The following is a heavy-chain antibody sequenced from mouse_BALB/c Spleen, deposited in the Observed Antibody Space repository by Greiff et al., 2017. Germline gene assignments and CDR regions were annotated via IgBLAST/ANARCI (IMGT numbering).Heavy chain of an antibody. J-gene: IGHJ4*01. CDR3: ARGGGPRDYYAMDY. V-gene: IGHV1S137*01. CDR1: GYTFTDYA. CDR2: ISTYYGDA. Sequence: QVHVKQSGAELVRPGVSVKISCKGSGYTFTDYAMHWVKQSHAKSLEWIGVISTYYGDASYNQKFKGKATMTVDKSSSTAYMELARLTSEDSAIYYCARGGGPRDYYAMDYWGQGTSVTVSS.